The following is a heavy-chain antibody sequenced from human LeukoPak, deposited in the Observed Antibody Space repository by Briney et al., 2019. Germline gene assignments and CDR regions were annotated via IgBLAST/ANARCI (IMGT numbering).Heavy chain of an antibody. Sequence: SETLSLTCTVSGGSVSSGSYYWSWIRQPPGKGLEWIGYVYYHGGTNYNPSLKSRVTISVDTSKNQFSLKLTSVTAADTAVYYCARRVGTRDWYFDLWGRGTLVTVSS. D-gene: IGHD1-14*01. CDR2: VYYHGGT. CDR3: ARRVGTRDWYFDL. J-gene: IGHJ2*01. CDR1: GGSVSSGSYY. V-gene: IGHV4-61*01.